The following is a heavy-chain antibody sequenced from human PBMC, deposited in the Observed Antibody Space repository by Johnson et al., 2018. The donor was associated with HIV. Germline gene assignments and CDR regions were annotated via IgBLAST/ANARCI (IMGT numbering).Heavy chain of an antibody. V-gene: IGHV3-13*01. J-gene: IGHJ3*01. CDR3: ARDGPSAAV. CDR2: IGTAGDT. CDR1: EFAFSSYD. Sequence: EVQLVESGGGLVQPGGSLRLSCAASEFAFSSYDMHWVRQAPGKGLEWVSSIGTAGDTYYSGSVKGRFTISRENAKNSLYLQMNSLRAEDTAVYYCARDGPSAAVWGQGTMVTVSS. D-gene: IGHD6-25*01.